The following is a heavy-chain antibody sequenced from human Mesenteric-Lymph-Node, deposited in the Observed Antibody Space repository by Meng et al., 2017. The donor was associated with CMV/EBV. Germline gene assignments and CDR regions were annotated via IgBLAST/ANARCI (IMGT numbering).Heavy chain of an antibody. CDR1: GDSVSNTDVA. CDR3: ARTASMTPYYFDF. CDR2: TYYRSKWYN. Sequence: SQTLSLTCAISGDSVSNTDVAWNWIRQSPSRGLEWLGRTYYRSKWYNDYAVSVGSRITINPDTSKNQFSVQLNSVTPDDTAVYYCARTASMTPYYFDFWGQGTLVTVSS. J-gene: IGHJ4*02. V-gene: IGHV6-1*01. D-gene: IGHD2/OR15-2a*01.